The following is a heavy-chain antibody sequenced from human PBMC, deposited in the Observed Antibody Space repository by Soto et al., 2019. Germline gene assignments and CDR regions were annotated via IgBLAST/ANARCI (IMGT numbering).Heavy chain of an antibody. Sequence: SGPTLVNPTQTLTLTCTFSGFSLNAHGVGVGWIRQPPGKAPEWLALIYWDDDKRYSPSLKSRLTITKVTSKNQVVLTMTNMEPVDTTLFSCASRPPTLTAFGFWGQGTRVTVSS. CDR2: IYWDDDK. J-gene: IGHJ4*01. D-gene: IGHD4-17*01. V-gene: IGHV2-5*02. CDR1: GFSLNAHGVG. CDR3: ASRPPTLTAFGF.